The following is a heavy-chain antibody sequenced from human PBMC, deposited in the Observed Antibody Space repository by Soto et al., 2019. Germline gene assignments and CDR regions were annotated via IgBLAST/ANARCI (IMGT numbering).Heavy chain of an antibody. V-gene: IGHV4-30-2*01. CDR3: ARGPPHSH. CDR1: GGSISSGGYS. CDR2: IYHSAST. J-gene: IGHJ4*02. D-gene: IGHD2-21*01. Sequence: QLQLQESGSGLVKPSQTLSLTCAVSGGSISSGGYSWSWIRQPPGKGLEWIGYIYHSASTYYNPSLKSRVTISVDRSKNQFSLKLSSVTAADTAVYYCARGPPHSHWGQGTLVTVSS.